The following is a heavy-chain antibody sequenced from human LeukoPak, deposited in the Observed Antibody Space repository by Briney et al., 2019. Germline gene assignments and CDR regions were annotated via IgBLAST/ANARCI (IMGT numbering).Heavy chain of an antibody. CDR2: FYNSGRT. D-gene: IGHD7-27*01. CDR1: GGSISSDLYY. Sequence: KSSETLSLTCTVSGGSISSDLYYWNWIRQPAGKGLEWIGRFYNSGRTNFNPSLKSRVTISADTSKNQFSLKLSSVTAADTAVYYCARACYPRSKHLGKHAGTYLDYWGQGTLVTVSS. V-gene: IGHV4-61*02. CDR3: ARACYPRSKHLGKHAGTYLDY. J-gene: IGHJ4*02.